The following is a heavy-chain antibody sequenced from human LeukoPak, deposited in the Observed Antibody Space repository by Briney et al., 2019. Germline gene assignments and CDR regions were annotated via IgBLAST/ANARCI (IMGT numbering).Heavy chain of an antibody. CDR2: ISSSMSTI. V-gene: IGHV3-48*01. J-gene: IGHJ4*02. Sequence: GGSLRLSCAASGFTFSSYEMNWVRQAPGQGLEWVSYISSSMSTIYYADSVKGRFTISRDNAKNSLYLQMNSLRAEDTAVYYCARASGSYQTYDYWGQGTLVTVSS. CDR1: GFTFSSYE. CDR3: ARASGSYQTYDY. D-gene: IGHD1-26*01.